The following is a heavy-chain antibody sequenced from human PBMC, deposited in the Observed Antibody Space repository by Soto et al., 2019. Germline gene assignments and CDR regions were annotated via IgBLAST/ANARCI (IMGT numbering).Heavy chain of an antibody. CDR1: GYTFTSYG. J-gene: IGHJ6*02. Sequence: QVQLVQSGAEVKKPGASVKVSCKASGYTFTSYGISWVRQAPGQGLEWMGWIRAYNGNTNYAQKLQGRVTMTTDTSTSTADMELRSLRSDDTDGYSCSRDLPTMDVWGQGTTVTVSS. CDR2: IRAYNGNT. V-gene: IGHV1-18*01. CDR3: SRDLPTMDV.